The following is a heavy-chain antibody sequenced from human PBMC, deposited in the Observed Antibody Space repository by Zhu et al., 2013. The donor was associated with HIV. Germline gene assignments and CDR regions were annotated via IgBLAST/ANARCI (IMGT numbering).Heavy chain of an antibody. J-gene: IGHJ4*02. D-gene: IGHD3-3*01. CDR1: GYTFTSYG. Sequence: QVQLVQSGAEVKKPGASVKVSCKASGYTFTSYGISWVRQAPGQGLEWMGWISAYNGNTNYAQKLQGRVTMTTDTSTSTAYMELRSLRSDDTAVYYCARDQVGPMIRFLEWLLPFDYWGQGTLVTVSS. V-gene: IGHV1-18*01. CDR3: ARDQVGPMIRFLEWLLPFDY. CDR2: ISAYNGNT.